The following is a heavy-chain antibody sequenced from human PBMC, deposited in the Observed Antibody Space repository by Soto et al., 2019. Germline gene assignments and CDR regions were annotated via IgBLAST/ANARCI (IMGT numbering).Heavy chain of an antibody. Sequence: LSRTCTVSGGSISSYYWSWIRQPAGKGLEWIGRIYRSGDTDYNPSLKSRVSMSVDTSKNQFSLKVNSVTAADTAVYYCARGLSVFGVVLAHYYVMDVWGQGTTVTVSS. V-gene: IGHV4-4*07. CDR3: ARGLSVFGVVLAHYYVMDV. CDR1: GGSISSYY. D-gene: IGHD3-3*01. J-gene: IGHJ6*02. CDR2: IYRSGDT.